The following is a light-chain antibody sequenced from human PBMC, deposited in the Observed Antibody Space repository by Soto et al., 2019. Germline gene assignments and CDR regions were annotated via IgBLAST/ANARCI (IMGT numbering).Light chain of an antibody. CDR2: EAL. J-gene: IGKJ4*02. CDR1: RSISTY. CDR3: QQRNNWALT. Sequence: ETVLTQAPATLSLAPGERATLSCSASRSISTYLAWYQQKPGQAPRLLIYEALNRATGIPARFSGSGSRTDFTLTISSLEPENFADYYCQQRNNWALTCGGGTKVVTK. V-gene: IGKV3-11*01.